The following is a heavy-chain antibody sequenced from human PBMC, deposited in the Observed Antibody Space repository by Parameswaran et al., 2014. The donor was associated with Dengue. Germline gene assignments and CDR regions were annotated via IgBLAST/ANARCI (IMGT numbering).Heavy chain of an antibody. CDR3: TSHPAGD. V-gene: IGHV3-49*02. D-gene: IGHD7-27*01. CDR2: IRSKAYGGTT. J-gene: IGHJ4*02. Sequence: VRQMPGKGLEWVGFIRSKAYGGTTEYAASVKGRFTISRDDSTSIAYLQMNSLKTEDTAVYYCTSHPAGDWGQGTLVTVSS.